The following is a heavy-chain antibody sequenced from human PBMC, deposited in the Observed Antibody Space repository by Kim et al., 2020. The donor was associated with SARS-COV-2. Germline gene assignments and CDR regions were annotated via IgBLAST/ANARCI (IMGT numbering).Heavy chain of an antibody. J-gene: IGHJ4*02. V-gene: IGHV3-7*01. D-gene: IGHD5-12*01. CDR3: ARGWISRGTFDY. Sequence: YYVDSVKGRFTISRDNAKNSLYLQMNSLRAEDTAVYYCARGWISRGTFDYWGQGTLVTVSS.